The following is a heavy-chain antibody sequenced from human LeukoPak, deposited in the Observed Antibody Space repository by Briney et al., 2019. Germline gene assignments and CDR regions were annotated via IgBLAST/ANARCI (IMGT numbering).Heavy chain of an antibody. CDR1: GDSISSSSYY. Sequence: SETLSLTCTVSGDSISSSSYYWGWIRQPPGKGLEWIGSIYNSGSTYYNPSLKSRVTISVDTSKNQFSLKLRSVTAADTAVYYCATTFDVWGSHPDYWGQGTLVTVSS. CDR2: IYNSGST. V-gene: IGHV4-39*01. CDR3: ATTFDVWGSHPDY. J-gene: IGHJ4*02. D-gene: IGHD3-16*01.